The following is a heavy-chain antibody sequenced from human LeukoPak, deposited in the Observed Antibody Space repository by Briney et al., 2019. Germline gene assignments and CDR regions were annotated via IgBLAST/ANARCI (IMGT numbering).Heavy chain of an antibody. V-gene: IGHV3-30*18. D-gene: IGHD2-2*01. J-gene: IGHJ6*02. CDR2: ISYDGSNK. Sequence: GGSLRLSCAASGFTFSSYCMHWVRQAPGKGLEWVAVISYDGSNKYYADSVKGRFTISRDNSKNTLYLQMNSLRAEDTAVYYCAKDIGIVNQLLIWVYYGMDVWGQGTTVTVSS. CDR1: GFTFSSYC. CDR3: AKDIGIVNQLLIWVYYGMDV.